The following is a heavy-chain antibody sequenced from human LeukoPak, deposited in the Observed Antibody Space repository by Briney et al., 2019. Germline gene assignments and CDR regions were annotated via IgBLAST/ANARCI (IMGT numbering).Heavy chain of an antibody. CDR1: GYTFTDHY. D-gene: IGHD3-16*01. CDR3: ARGGGGLVY. CDR2: IVPNTGDT. V-gene: IGHV1-2*02. Sequence: ASVKVSCKASGYTFTDHYIHWLRQAPGQGLEWLAWIVPNTGDTTYAQKFQGRVTVTRDASITTAYMELNKLTSDDTAVYYCARGGGGLVYWGQGTLVTISS. J-gene: IGHJ4*02.